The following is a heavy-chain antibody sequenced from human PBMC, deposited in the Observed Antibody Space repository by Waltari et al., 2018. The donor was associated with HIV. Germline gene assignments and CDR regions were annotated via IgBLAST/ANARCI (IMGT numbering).Heavy chain of an antibody. CDR1: GYTFTSYG. V-gene: IGHV1-18*01. D-gene: IGHD3-22*01. J-gene: IGHJ4*02. CDR2: ISAYNGNT. CDR3: ARADYYDSSGYFMY. Sequence: QVKLVQSGAEVKKPGASVKDSCTASGYTFTSYGFTLVRQAPGQGLEWMGWISAYNGNTNYAQKLQGRVTMTTDTSTSTAYMELRSLRSDDTAVYYCARADYYDSSGYFMYWGQGTLVTVSS.